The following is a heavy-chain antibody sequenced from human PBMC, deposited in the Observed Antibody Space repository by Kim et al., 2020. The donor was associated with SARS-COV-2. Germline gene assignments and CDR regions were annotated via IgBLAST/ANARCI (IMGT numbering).Heavy chain of an antibody. Sequence: YADSVEGRFTISRDNSKTTLYLEMNNLRAEDTAIYFCAKHQLNYGSDAFDIWGQGAMVTVSS. J-gene: IGHJ3*02. CDR3: AKHQLNYGSDAFDI. D-gene: IGHD3-10*01. V-gene: IGHV3-23*01.